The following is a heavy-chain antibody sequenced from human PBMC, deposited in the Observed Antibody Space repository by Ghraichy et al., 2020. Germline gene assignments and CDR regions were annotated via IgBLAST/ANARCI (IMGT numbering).Heavy chain of an antibody. CDR1: GFTFSSYA. D-gene: IGHD6-13*01. Sequence: GGSLRLSCAASGFTFSSYAMSWVRQAPGKGLEWVSAIIGSGGSTYYADSVKGRFTISRDNSKNTLYLQMNSLRAEDTAVYYCAKSEQQLGYYYYYMDVWGKGTTVTVSS. J-gene: IGHJ6*03. CDR3: AKSEQQLGYYYYYMDV. V-gene: IGHV3-23*01. CDR2: IIGSGGST.